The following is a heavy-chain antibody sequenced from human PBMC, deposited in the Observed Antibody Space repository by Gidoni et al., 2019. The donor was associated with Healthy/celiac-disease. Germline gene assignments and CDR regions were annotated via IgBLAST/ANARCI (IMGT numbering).Heavy chain of an antibody. CDR1: GGSISSGGYS. V-gene: IGHV4-30-2*01. CDR3: ARGTFIVPAAPLGWFDP. D-gene: IGHD2-2*01. J-gene: IGHJ5*02. Sequence: QLQLQESGSGLVKPSQTLSLTCAVSGGSISSGGYSWSWIRQPPGNGLEWIGYIYHSGSTYYNPSLKSRVTISVDRSKNPFSLKLSSVTSADTAVYYCARGTFIVPAAPLGWFDPWGQGTLVTVSS. CDR2: IYHSGST.